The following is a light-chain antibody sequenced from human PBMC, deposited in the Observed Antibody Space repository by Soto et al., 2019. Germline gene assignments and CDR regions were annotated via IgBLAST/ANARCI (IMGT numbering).Light chain of an antibody. CDR1: QSISSW. V-gene: IGKV1-5*01. Sequence: DIQMTQSPSTLSASVLYRVTITCLASQSISSWLAWYQQKPGKAPKLLIYDASSLESGVPSRFSGSGSGTEFTLTISSLQPDDFATYYCQQYNSYSLTFGGGTKVDIK. CDR3: QQYNSYSLT. J-gene: IGKJ4*01. CDR2: DAS.